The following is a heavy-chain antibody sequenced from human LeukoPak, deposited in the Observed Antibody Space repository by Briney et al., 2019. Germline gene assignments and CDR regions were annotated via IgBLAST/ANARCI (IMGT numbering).Heavy chain of an antibody. CDR1: GGSISSGSYY. Sequence: SETLSLTCTVSGGSISSGSYYWSWIRQPAGKGLEWIGRIYTSGSTNYNPSLKSRVTISVDTSKNQFSLKLSSVTAADTAVYYCAREVSGYNWNYLSPYYYYYMDVWGKGTTVTVSS. CDR3: AREVSGYNWNYLSPYYYYYMDV. CDR2: IYTSGST. D-gene: IGHD1-7*01. J-gene: IGHJ6*03. V-gene: IGHV4-61*02.